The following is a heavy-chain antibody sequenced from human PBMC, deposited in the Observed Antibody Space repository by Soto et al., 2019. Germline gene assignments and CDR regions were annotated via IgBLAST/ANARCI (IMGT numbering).Heavy chain of an antibody. CDR1: GFTFSSFG. V-gene: IGHV3-30*03. CDR3: ALPKANCCTTSSGYYGLVD. CDR2: ISFDGSNK. J-gene: IGHJ6*02. Sequence: QVQLVESGGGVVQPGRSLRLSCAASGFTFSSFGMHWVRQAPGKGLEWVAFISFDGSNKYYVDSVKGRFIISRDNSKNTPSLRRHSLKAEDTAVYYGALPKANCCTTSSGYYGLVDWGQGTTVTVSS. D-gene: IGHD6-6*01.